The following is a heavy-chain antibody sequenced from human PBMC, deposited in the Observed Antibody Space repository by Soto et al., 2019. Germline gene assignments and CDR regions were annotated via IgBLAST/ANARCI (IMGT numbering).Heavy chain of an antibody. J-gene: IGHJ5*01. CDR3: ARGYSIHYVGNWFDS. CDR2: IYYSGTT. Sequence: PSETLSLTCTVSGDYICIGGYYWSWIRQHPGKGLEWIGYIYYSGTTSYNPSLKSRVTISGDTFKNQFSLKLSSVTAADTAVYYCARGYSIHYVGNWFDSWGQGALVTVSS. CDR1: GDYICIGGYY. D-gene: IGHD1-26*01. V-gene: IGHV4-31*03.